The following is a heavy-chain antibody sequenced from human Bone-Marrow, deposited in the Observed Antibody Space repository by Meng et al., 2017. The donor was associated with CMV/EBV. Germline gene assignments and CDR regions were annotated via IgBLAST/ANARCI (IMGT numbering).Heavy chain of an antibody. Sequence: ASVKVSCKASGYIFTDSYIHWVRQAPGQGLEWMGWINPNSGGTNYAQKFQGRVTMTRDTSVSTGYMEVSRLRSDDTAVYYCARADYGDTYYYGMDVWGQGTTVTVSS. CDR3: ARADYGDTYYYGMDV. CDR1: GYIFTDSY. CDR2: INPNSGGT. V-gene: IGHV1-2*02. D-gene: IGHD4-17*01. J-gene: IGHJ6*02.